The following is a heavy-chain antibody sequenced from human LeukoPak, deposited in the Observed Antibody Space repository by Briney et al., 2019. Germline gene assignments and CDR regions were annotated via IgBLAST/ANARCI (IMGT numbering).Heavy chain of an antibody. CDR2: IKSKTDGGTT. V-gene: IGHV3-15*01. CDR3: TTLNRGYSYGYYFDY. CDR1: GGSISSYY. Sequence: SSETLSLTCTVSGGSISSYYWSWVRQAPGKGLEWVGRIKSKTDGGTTDYAAPVKGRFTISRDDSKNTLYLQMNSLKTEDTAVYYCTTLNRGYSYGYYFDYWGQGTLVTVSS. D-gene: IGHD5-18*01. J-gene: IGHJ4*02.